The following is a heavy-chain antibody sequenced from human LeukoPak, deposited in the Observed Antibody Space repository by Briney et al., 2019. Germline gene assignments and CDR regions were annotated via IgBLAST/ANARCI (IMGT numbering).Heavy chain of an antibody. D-gene: IGHD5-18*01. CDR3: AREGTAMVSGTFDY. Sequence: GGSLRLSCAASGFTLSSYAMSWVRQAPGKGLEWVSIVSGGGGSTYYADSVKGRFTISRDNSKNTLYLQMNSLRAEDTAVYYCAREGTAMVSGTFDYWGQGTLVTVSS. CDR1: GFTLSSYA. J-gene: IGHJ4*02. V-gene: IGHV3-23*01. CDR2: VSGGGGST.